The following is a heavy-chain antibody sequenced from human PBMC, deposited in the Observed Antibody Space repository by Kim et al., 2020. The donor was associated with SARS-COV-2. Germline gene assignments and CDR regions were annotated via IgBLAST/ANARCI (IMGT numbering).Heavy chain of an antibody. D-gene: IGHD5-12*01. Sequence: ASVKVSCKASGYTFTSYGISWVRQAPGQGLEWMGWISAYNGNTNYAQKLQGRVTMTTDTSTSTAYMELRSLRSDDTAVYYCARDSGIVATILRYYYYGMDVWGQGTTVTVSS. J-gene: IGHJ6*02. CDR3: ARDSGIVATILRYYYYGMDV. CDR1: GYTFTSYG. V-gene: IGHV1-18*01. CDR2: ISAYNGNT.